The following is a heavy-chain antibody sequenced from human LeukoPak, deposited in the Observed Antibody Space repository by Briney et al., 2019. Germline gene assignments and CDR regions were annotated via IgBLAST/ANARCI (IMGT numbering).Heavy chain of an antibody. D-gene: IGHD3-3*01. J-gene: IGHJ6*03. CDR1: GFTFSNYA. CDR2: ISGTGGST. V-gene: IGHV3-23*01. Sequence: PGGSLRLSCAASGFTFSNYAMSWVRQAPGKGLEWVSSISGTGGSTYYADSVKGRFTISRDNSNNTLFLQMNSLRAEDTAVYYCARTTYQTSRDYDFWSGYYKPQDYYYMDVWGKGTTVTVSS. CDR3: ARTTYQTSRDYDFWSGYYKPQDYYYMDV.